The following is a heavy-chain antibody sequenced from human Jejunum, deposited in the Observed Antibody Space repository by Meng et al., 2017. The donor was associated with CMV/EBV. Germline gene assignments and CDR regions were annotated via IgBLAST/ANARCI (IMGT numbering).Heavy chain of an antibody. CDR1: GCSILSGDRY. CDR3: VLMIPADTNYFDP. D-gene: IGHD6-25*01. J-gene: IGHJ5*02. CDR2: VYYSGTT. Sequence: GCSILSGDRYWTWIRQSPGKGLEWIGNVYYSGTTSYNRSLKSRVTISVDTSKNQFSLKLASVIAADTAVYYCVLMIPADTNYFDPWGQGTLVTVSS. V-gene: IGHV4-30-4*01.